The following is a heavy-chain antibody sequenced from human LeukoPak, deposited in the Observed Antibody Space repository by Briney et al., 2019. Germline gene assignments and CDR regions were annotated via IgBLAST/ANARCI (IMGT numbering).Heavy chain of an antibody. CDR2: IYYSGST. CDR3: ARGAEGSAVDY. J-gene: IGHJ4*02. CDR1: GGSISSYY. D-gene: IGHD6-25*01. Sequence: PSETLSLTCTVSGGSISSYYWSWIRQPPGKGLEWIGYIYYSGSTNYNPSLKGRVTISVDTSKNQFSLKLSSVTAADTAVYYCARGAEGSAVDYWGQGTLVTVSS. V-gene: IGHV4-59*12.